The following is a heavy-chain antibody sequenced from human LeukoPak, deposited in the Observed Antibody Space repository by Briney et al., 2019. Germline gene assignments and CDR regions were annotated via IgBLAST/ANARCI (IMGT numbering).Heavy chain of an antibody. V-gene: IGHV3-7*01. Sequence: PGGSLRLSCAASGFTFSSYSMNWVRQAPGKGLEWVANIKQDGSEKYYVDSVKGRFTISRDNAKNSLYLQMNSLRAEDTAVYYCARDQLERLPAVDYWGQGTLVTVSS. CDR2: IKQDGSEK. J-gene: IGHJ4*02. CDR3: ARDQLERLPAVDY. D-gene: IGHD1-1*01. CDR1: GFTFSSYS.